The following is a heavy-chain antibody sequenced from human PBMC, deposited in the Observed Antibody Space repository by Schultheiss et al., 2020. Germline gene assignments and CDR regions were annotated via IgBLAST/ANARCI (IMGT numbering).Heavy chain of an antibody. CDR2: IYYSGST. V-gene: IGHV4-59*05. CDR3: ASPALYYYYGMDV. Sequence: SETLSLTCTVSGGSISSYYWSWIRQPPGKGLEWIGSIYYSGSTYYNPSLKSRVTISVDTSKNQFSLKLSSVTAADTAVYYCASPALYYYYGMDVWGQGTTVNGYS. CDR1: GGSISSYY. J-gene: IGHJ6*02.